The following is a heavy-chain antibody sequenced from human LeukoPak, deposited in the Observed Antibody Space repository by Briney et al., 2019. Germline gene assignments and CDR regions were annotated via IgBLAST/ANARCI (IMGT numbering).Heavy chain of an antibody. CDR3: AKERGADSRPCHS. CDR2: ISYDGENE. J-gene: IGHJ4*02. D-gene: IGHD2-15*01. Sequence: QPGGSLRLSCAASGFSFSSHGMHWVRQAPGKGLEWVAFISYDGENEFYADSVKGRFTISRVNPKNTLYLHMDSLRAADTALYYCAKERGADSRPCHSWGQGTLVTVSS. CDR1: GFSFSSHG. V-gene: IGHV3-30*18.